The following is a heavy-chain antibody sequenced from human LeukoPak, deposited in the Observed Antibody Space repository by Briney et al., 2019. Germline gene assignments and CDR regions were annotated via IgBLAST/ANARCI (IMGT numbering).Heavy chain of an antibody. CDR3: ARTYDFWSGYPEAFDY. J-gene: IGHJ4*02. D-gene: IGHD3-3*01. CDR2: ISAYNGNT. CDR1: GGTFSSYA. V-gene: IGHV1-18*01. Sequence: ASVKVSCKASGGTFSSYAISWVRQAPGQGLEWMGWISAYNGNTNYAQKLQGRVTMTTDTSTSTAYMELRSLRSDDTAVYYCARTYDFWSGYPEAFDYWGQGTLVTVSS.